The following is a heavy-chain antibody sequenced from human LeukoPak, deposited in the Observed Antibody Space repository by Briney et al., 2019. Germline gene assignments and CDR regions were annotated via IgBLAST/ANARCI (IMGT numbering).Heavy chain of an antibody. CDR2: INHSGST. D-gene: IGHD6-13*01. Sequence: PSETLSLTCAVYGGSFSGYYWSWIRQPPGKGLEWIGEINHSGSTNYNPSLKSRVTISVDTSKNQFSLKLSSVTAADTGIYYCARGSSIAAADPHNWFDPWGQGTLVTVSS. CDR1: GGSFSGYY. V-gene: IGHV4-34*01. CDR3: ARGSSIAAADPHNWFDP. J-gene: IGHJ5*02.